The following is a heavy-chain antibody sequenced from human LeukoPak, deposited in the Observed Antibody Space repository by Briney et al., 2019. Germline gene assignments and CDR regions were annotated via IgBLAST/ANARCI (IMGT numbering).Heavy chain of an antibody. V-gene: IGHV3-30-3*01. CDR1: GFTFSSYA. J-gene: IGHJ4*02. Sequence: PGGSLRLSCAASGFTFSSYAMHWVRQAPGKGLEWVAVISYDGSNKYYADSVKGRFTISRDNSKNTLYLQMNSLRAEDTAVYYCAKARRGNEDYWGQGTLVTVFS. CDR3: AKARRGNEDY. CDR2: ISYDGSNK. D-gene: IGHD1-1*01.